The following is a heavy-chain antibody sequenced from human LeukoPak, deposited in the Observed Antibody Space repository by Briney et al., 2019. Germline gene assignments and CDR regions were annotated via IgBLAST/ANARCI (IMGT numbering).Heavy chain of an antibody. V-gene: IGHV1-69*05. Sequence: GSSVKVSCEASGGTFSSYAISWVRQAPGQGLEWMGRIIPIFGTANYAQKFQGRVSITRDESTDTAYMELRSLRSDDTAVYYCARVNGDYGGVLDYWGQGTLVTVSS. CDR1: GGTFSSYA. CDR3: ARVNGDYGGVLDY. J-gene: IGHJ4*02. CDR2: IIPIFGTA. D-gene: IGHD4-17*01.